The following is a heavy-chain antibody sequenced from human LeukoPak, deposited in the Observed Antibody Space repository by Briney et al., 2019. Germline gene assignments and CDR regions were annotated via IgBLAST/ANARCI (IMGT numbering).Heavy chain of an antibody. D-gene: IGHD6-13*01. Sequence: SETLSLTCTVSGGSVSSGSYYWSWIRQPPGKGLEWIGRIYTSGSTNYNPSLKSRVTMSVDTSKNQFSLKLSSVTAADTAVYYCAGSGGSSWYNYWGQGTLVTVSS. J-gene: IGHJ4*02. CDR2: IYTSGST. V-gene: IGHV4-61*01. CDR1: GGSVSSGSYY. CDR3: AGSGGSSWYNY.